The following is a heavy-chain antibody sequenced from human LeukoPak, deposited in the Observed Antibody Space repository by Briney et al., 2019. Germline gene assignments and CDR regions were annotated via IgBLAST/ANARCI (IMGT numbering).Heavy chain of an antibody. CDR3: ARHVHYYGSGSYSFDY. Sequence: GESLKISCKGSGYSFTSYWISWVRQMPGKGLEWMGRIDPSDSYTNYSPSFQGHATISADKSISTAYLQWSSLKASDTAMYYRARHVHYYGSGSYSFDYWGQGTLVTVSS. J-gene: IGHJ4*02. D-gene: IGHD3-10*01. CDR2: IDPSDSYT. V-gene: IGHV5-10-1*01. CDR1: GYSFTSYW.